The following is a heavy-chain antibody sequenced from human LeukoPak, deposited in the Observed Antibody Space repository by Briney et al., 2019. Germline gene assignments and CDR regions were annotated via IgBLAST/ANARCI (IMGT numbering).Heavy chain of an antibody. D-gene: IGHD6-13*01. V-gene: IGHV1-18*01. CDR3: ARGGIAAAGTEWEAYYYYGMDV. CDR2: ISAYNGNT. Sequence: ASVKVSFKASGYTFTSYGISWVRQAPGQGLEWMGWISAYNGNTNYAQKLQGRVTMTTDTSTSTAYMELRSLRSDDTAAYYCARGGIAAAGTEWEAYYYYGMDVWGQGTTVTVSS. J-gene: IGHJ6*02. CDR1: GYTFTSYG.